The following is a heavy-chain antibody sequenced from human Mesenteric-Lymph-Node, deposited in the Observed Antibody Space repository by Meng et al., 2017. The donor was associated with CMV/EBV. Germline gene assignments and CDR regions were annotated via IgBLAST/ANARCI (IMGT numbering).Heavy chain of an antibody. V-gene: IGHV4-59*08. J-gene: IGHJ6*02. Sequence: SETLSLTCTVSGGSISSYYWSWIRQPPGKGLEWIGYIYYSGSTDYNPSLKSRVTISVDTSKNQFSLKLSSVTAADTAVYYCATGPQKYCSSTSCYYYYYYGMDVWGQGTTVTVSS. CDR1: GGSISSYY. D-gene: IGHD2-2*01. CDR2: IYYSGST. CDR3: ATGPQKYCSSTSCYYYYYYGMDV.